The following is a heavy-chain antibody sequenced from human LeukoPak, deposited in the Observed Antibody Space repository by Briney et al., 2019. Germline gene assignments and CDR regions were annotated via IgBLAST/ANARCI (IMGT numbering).Heavy chain of an antibody. CDR1: GGSISSGSYY. V-gene: IGHV4-61*02. D-gene: IGHD6-19*01. J-gene: IGHJ5*02. CDR3: ARDWETYPSGRGNAPGIAVSWFDP. Sequence: KASETLSLTCTVSGGSISSGSYYWSWIRQPAGKGLEWIVRIYTSGSTNYNPSLKSRVTISVDTSKNQFSLKLSSVTAADMAVYYCARDWETYPSGRGNAPGIAVSWFDPWGQGTLVTVSS. CDR2: IYTSGST.